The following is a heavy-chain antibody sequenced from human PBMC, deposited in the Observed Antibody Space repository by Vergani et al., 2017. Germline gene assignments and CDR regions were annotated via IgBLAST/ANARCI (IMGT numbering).Heavy chain of an antibody. CDR1: GGTFSSYA. D-gene: IGHD1-7*01. J-gene: IGHJ5*02. CDR2: IIPILGIA. Sequence: QVQLVQSGAEVKTPGSSVKVSCKASGGTFSSYAISWVRQAPGQGLEWMGRIIPILGIANYAQKFQGRVTITADKSTSTAYMELSSLRSEDTAVYYCARACNGLLATLTGTTIVSNGFDPWGQGTLVTVSS. CDR3: ARACNGLLATLTGTTIVSNGFDP. V-gene: IGHV1-69*04.